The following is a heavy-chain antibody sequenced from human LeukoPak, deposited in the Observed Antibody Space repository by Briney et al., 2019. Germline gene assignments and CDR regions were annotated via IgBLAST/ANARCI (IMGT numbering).Heavy chain of an antibody. D-gene: IGHD6-13*01. J-gene: IGHJ4*02. Sequence: ASVKVSCKASGYTFTGYYMHWVRQAPGQGLEWMGWISAYNGNTNYAQKLQGRVTMTTDTSTSTTYMELRSLRSDDTAVYYCARLRFLAAAGNSDYWGQGTLVTVSS. CDR1: GYTFTGYY. CDR2: ISAYNGNT. CDR3: ARLRFLAAAGNSDY. V-gene: IGHV1-18*04.